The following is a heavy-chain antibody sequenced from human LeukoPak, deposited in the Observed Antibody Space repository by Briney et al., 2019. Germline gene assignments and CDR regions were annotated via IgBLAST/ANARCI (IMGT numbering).Heavy chain of an antibody. CDR3: ARQADPALDY. Sequence: NTGGSLRLSCAASGFTFSSYRMNWVRQAPGKGLEWVSSISSSSSYIYYADSVKGRFTISRDNAKNSLYLQMNSLRVEDTAVYYCARQADPALDYWGQGTLVTVSS. CDR1: GFTFSSYR. V-gene: IGHV3-21*01. D-gene: IGHD2-2*01. J-gene: IGHJ4*02. CDR2: ISSSSSYI.